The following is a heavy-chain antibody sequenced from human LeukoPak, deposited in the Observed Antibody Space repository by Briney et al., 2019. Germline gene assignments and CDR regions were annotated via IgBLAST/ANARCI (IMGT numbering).Heavy chain of an antibody. CDR1: GYTFTNYG. CDR2: ISTYNGNT. J-gene: IGHJ4*02. V-gene: IGHV1-18*01. D-gene: IGHD3-10*01. CDR3: AREGRLAVDHIGDCDY. Sequence: ASVKVSCKASGYTFTNYGVNWVRQAPGKGLEWMGWISTYNGNTNYAQKLQGRVTMTTDTSTSTAYMELRSLRSDDTAVYYCAREGRLAVDHIGDCDYWGQGALVTVSS.